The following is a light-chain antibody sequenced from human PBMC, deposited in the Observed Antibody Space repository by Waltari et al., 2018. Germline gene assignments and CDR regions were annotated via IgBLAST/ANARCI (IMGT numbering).Light chain of an antibody. Sequence: QSVLTQPPSASGTPGQRVTISCFGSSSNIGVKTVTWYQRRPGTAPKLFIFTNSRRPSGVPDRFSGSKSGTSASLAISGLQSEDEADYYCAAWDDSLNGYVFGSWTKVTVL. CDR3: AAWDDSLNGYV. J-gene: IGLJ1*01. CDR2: TNS. V-gene: IGLV1-44*01. CDR1: SSNIGVKT.